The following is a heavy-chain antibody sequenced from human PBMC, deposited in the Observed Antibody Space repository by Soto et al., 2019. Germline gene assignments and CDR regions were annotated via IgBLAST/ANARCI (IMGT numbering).Heavy chain of an antibody. CDR3: ARQQLVGISHGWSDP. V-gene: IGHV4-39*01. CDR2: IYYSGST. J-gene: IGHJ5*02. CDR1: GGSISSSSYY. D-gene: IGHD6-6*01. Sequence: SETLSLTCTVSGGSISSSSYYWGWIRQPPGKGLEWIGSIYYSGSTYYNPSLKSRVTISVDTSKNQFSLKLSSVTAADTAVYYCARQQLVGISHGWSDPWGQGTLVTVSS.